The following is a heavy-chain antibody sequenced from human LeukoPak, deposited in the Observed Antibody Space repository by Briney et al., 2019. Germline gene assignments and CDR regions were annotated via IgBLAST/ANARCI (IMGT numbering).Heavy chain of an antibody. CDR2: ISSSSRYT. V-gene: IGHV3-11*03. CDR3: ARQGLDCGGDCYYDY. CDR1: GFSFSIYA. D-gene: IGHD2-21*02. J-gene: IGHJ4*02. Sequence: GGSLRLSCAASGFSFSIYAMSWIRQAPGKGLEWVSYISSSSRYTNYADSVKGRFTISRDNAKNSLYLQMNSLRAEDTAVYYCARQGLDCGGDCYYDYWGQGTLVTVSS.